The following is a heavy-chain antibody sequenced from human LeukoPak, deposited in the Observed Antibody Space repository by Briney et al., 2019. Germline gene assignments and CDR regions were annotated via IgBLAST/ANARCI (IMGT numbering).Heavy chain of an antibody. CDR1: GFTFSDDA. V-gene: IGHV3-23*01. CDR3: AKDMELAS. J-gene: IGHJ5*02. Sequence: GGSLRLSCAASGFTFSDDAMTWVRQAPGKGPEWVSLISSSGANAYYADSVKGRFTISRDNSKNTLYLQMNNLRGEDTAEYYCAKDMELASWGQGTLVTVSS. D-gene: IGHD1-26*01. CDR2: ISSSGANA.